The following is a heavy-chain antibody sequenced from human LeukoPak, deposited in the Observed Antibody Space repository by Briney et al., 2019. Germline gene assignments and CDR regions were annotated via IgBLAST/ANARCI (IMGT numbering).Heavy chain of an antibody. CDR1: EFTFSNYW. Sequence: GGPLRLSCATSEFTFSNYWMSWVRQAPGKGLEWVANIKEDGSEKYYVDSVKGRFTISRDNAKNSLYLQMNSLRAEDTAVYYCARDFYRIVVAPHYFDYWGQGTLVTVSS. CDR2: IKEDGSEK. V-gene: IGHV3-7*01. J-gene: IGHJ4*02. D-gene: IGHD3-22*01. CDR3: ARDFYRIVVAPHYFDY.